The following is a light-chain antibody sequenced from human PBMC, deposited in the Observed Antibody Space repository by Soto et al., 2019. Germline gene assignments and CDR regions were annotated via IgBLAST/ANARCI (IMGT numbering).Light chain of an antibody. V-gene: IGKV1-27*01. CDR1: QGISNY. Sequence: DIPMTQSPSSLSASVGDRVTITCRASQGISNYLAWYQQKPGKVPKLLIYAASTLQSGVPSRFSGSGSGTDFPLTIRSLQPEEVANYFRPKYNSAPRKFGQRAKVEIK. J-gene: IGKJ1*01. CDR2: AAS. CDR3: PKYNSAPRK.